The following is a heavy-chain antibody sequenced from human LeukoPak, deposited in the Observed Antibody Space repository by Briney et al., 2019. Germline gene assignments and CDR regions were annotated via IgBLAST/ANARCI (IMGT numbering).Heavy chain of an antibody. J-gene: IGHJ4*02. CDR2: IYYSADT. D-gene: IGHD3-22*01. Sequence: PSESISRNCTVSGDSIRTSSYYWGGLRQPPGKGLEWIGSIYYSADTYYTHSSYRGDAISMDTSKNQFSMKLTSVTAADTAVYYCARQFYHDSSGADYWGQGALWTVSS. CDR3: ARQFYHDSSGADY. CDR1: GDSIRTSSYY. V-gene: IGHV4-39*01.